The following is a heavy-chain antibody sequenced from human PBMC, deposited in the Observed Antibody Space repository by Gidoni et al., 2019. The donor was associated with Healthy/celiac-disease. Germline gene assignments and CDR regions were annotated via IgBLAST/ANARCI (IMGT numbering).Heavy chain of an antibody. D-gene: IGHD2-15*01. J-gene: IGHJ2*01. Sequence: QVQLQESGPGLVKPSQTLSLTCTVSGGSISSGGSYWSWIRQHPGKGLEWIGYIYYSGSTYYNPSLKSRVTISVDTSKNQFSLKLSSVTAADTAVYYCARRPYGGNPPLGWYFDLWGRGTLVTVSS. CDR1: GGSISSGGSY. CDR2: IYYSGST. CDR3: ARRPYGGNPPLGWYFDL. V-gene: IGHV4-31*03.